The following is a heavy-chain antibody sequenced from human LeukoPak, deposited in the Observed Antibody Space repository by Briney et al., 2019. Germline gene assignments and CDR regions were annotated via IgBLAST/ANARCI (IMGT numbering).Heavy chain of an antibody. J-gene: IGHJ4*02. V-gene: IGHV3-23*01. CDR3: AKSTAGFYSD. Sequence: PGGSLRLSCAASGFTFSRYAMSWVRQAPGKGLEWVSAISGSGGNTYYADSVKGRFTISRDNSKNMLYLQMNSLRAEDTAVYYCAKSTAGFYSDWGQGTLVTVPS. D-gene: IGHD2/OR15-2a*01. CDR2: ISGSGGNT. CDR1: GFTFSRYA.